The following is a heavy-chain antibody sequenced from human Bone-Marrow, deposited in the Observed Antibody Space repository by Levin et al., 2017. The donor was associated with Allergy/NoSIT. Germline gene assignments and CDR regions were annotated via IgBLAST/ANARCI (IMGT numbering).Heavy chain of an antibody. D-gene: IGHD3-10*01. CDR3: AKGLLWFGELPSPFDY. V-gene: IGHV3-23*01. CDR1: GFTFSSYA. CDR2: ISGSGGST. Sequence: GGSLRLSCAASGFTFSSYAMSWVRQAPGKGLEWVSAISGSGGSTYYADSVKGRFTISRDNSKNTLYLQMNSLRAEDTAVYYCAKGLLWFGELPSPFDYWGQGTLVTVSS. J-gene: IGHJ4*02.